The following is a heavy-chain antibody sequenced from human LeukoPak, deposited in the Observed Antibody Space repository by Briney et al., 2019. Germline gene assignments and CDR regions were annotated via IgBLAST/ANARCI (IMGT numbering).Heavy chain of an antibody. CDR3: ARDQCSSTSCHHDY. D-gene: IGHD2-2*01. CDR1: GGSISSYY. Sequence: SETLSLTCTVSGGSISSYYWRWLRQPAGKGLEWIGRIYTSGSTNYNPSLKSRVTMSVDTSKNQFSLKLSSVTAADTAVYYCARDQCSSTSCHHDYWGQGTLVTVSS. CDR2: IYTSGST. J-gene: IGHJ4*02. V-gene: IGHV4-4*07.